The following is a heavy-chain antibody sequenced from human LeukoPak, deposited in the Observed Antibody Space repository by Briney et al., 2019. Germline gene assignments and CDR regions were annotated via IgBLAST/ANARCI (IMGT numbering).Heavy chain of an antibody. CDR1: GFTFSSYG. CDR2: IRFDGNNK. Sequence: GGSLRLSCAASGFTFSSYGMHWVRQAPGKGLEWVTFIRFDGNNKYYADSVKGRFTISRDNSRNTLYLQMNSLRAEDTAVYYCAKDDGGSYYIYYYYMDVWGKGTTVTISS. D-gene: IGHD1-26*01. J-gene: IGHJ6*03. V-gene: IGHV3-30*02. CDR3: AKDDGGSYYIYYYYMDV.